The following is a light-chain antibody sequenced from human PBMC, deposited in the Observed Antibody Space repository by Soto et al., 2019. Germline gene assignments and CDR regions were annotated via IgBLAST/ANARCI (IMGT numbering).Light chain of an antibody. J-gene: IGKJ4*01. V-gene: IGKV3D-20*01. CDR3: QQYDNSAPLS. Sequence: EIVLTQSPASLSLSPGDRATLSCGARQSVRSSYVAWYQQKAGLAPRLLIYDGSSRASGIPDRFSGSGSGTDFTLTIGRLEPEDFAVYYCQQYDNSAPLSFGGGTKVDIK. CDR2: DGS. CDR1: QSVRSSY.